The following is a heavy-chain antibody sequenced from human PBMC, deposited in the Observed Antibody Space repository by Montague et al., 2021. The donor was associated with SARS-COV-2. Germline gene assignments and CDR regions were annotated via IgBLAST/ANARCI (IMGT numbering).Heavy chain of an antibody. D-gene: IGHD6-19*01. V-gene: IGHV4-4*02. J-gene: IGHJ4*02. CDR1: GGSIRSSNW. CDR2: IYHSGST. Sequence: SETLSLTCGVSGGSIRSSNWWSWVRQSPGKGLEWFGEIYHSGSTXXNPXXXSRVTISVDKSKNQFSLKLSSVTAADTAVYFCARVFSLGYSSDWQPYVVNDDWGQGTLVIASS. CDR3: ARVFSLGYSSDWQPYVVNDD.